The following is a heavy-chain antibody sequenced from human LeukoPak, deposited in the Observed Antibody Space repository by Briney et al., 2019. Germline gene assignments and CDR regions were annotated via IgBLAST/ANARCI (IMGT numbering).Heavy chain of an antibody. V-gene: IGHV3-7*03. CDR2: IKEDGTET. Sequence: GGSLRLSCAASEITFSTYAMSWVRLAPGKGLEWVANIKEDGTETYYVDSVKGRFTISRDNAKNSLYLQMNSLRVEDTAVYYCAKEGRSLQTYWGQGTLVTVSS. J-gene: IGHJ4*02. CDR3: AKEGRSLQTY. D-gene: IGHD5-24*01. CDR1: EITFSTYA.